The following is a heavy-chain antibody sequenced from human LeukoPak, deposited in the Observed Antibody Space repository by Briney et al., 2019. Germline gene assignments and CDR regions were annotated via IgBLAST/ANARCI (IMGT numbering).Heavy chain of an antibody. CDR2: IYYSGST. D-gene: IGHD3-9*01. J-gene: IGHJ3*02. CDR1: GRSISSYY. CDR3: ARDTHYDIVTGYYYDAFDI. Sequence: AETLSLTCTVSGRSISSYYWSWIRHPPGKGLEWIGYIYYSGSTNYHPSLKSRVTISVNTSKNQFSLKLSSVPAADTAVYYCARDTHYDIVTGYYYDAFDIWGQGTMVTVSS. V-gene: IGHV4-59*01.